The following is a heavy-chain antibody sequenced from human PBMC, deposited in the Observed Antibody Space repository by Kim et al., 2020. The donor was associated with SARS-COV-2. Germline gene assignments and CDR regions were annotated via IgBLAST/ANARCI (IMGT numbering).Heavy chain of an antibody. Sequence: YAQKFQGRVPITADKSTSTAYMELSSLRSEDTAVYYCARVGLRGTTPFDYWGQGTLVTVSS. D-gene: IGHD3-16*01. J-gene: IGHJ4*02. CDR3: ARVGLRGTTPFDY. V-gene: IGHV1-69*04.